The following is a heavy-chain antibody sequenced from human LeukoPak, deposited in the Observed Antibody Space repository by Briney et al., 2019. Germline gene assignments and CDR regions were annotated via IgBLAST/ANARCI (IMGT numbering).Heavy chain of an antibody. D-gene: IGHD2-15*01. J-gene: IGHJ6*04. Sequence: SETLSLTCAVYGGSFSDYYWSWIRQPPGKGLEWIGEINHGGSTKYNPPLKSRVTISVDTSKNQFSLKLSSVTAADTAVYYCARYCSGGSCYSAGYYYYYGMDVWGKGTTVTVSS. CDR3: ARYCSGGSCYSAGYYYYYGMDV. CDR1: GGSFSDYY. V-gene: IGHV4-34*01. CDR2: INHGGST.